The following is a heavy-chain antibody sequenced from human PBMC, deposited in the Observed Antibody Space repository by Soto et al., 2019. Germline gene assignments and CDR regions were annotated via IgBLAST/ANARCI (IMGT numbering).Heavy chain of an antibody. CDR1: GGSISSCNYY. CDR3: ATMGTPATGLYYFAY. J-gene: IGHJ4*02. D-gene: IGHD2-15*01. CDR2: ISYSGSA. Sequence: SETLSLTCTVSGGSISSCNYYWSWIRQPPGKGLEWIGFISYSGSAYYNPSLKSRVTISVDTSKNQFSLNLSFVTAADTAVYYCATMGTPATGLYYFAYWGQGTLVTVSS. V-gene: IGHV4-30-4*01.